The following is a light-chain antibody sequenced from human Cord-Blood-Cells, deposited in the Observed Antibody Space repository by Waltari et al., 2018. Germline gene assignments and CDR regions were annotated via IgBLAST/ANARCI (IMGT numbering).Light chain of an antibody. CDR3: QQANSCPLT. CDR1: QGITSG. Sequence: DIQMNQSPSSVSASVGDRVTITCRASQGITSGLAWYQQKPGKAPKLLISVSSSLQSVVPSRVSGSVCGTHFSLTISTLQPVEFSAYYSQQANSCPLTFGPGTKVDIK. CDR2: VSS. J-gene: IGKJ3*01. V-gene: IGKV1-12*01.